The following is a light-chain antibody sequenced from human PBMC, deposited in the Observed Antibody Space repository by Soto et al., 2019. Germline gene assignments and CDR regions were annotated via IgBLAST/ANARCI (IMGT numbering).Light chain of an antibody. CDR3: QQYGSSPYT. Sequence: EIVLTQSPGTLSLSPGERATLSCRASQSVSSNYLAWYQQKPGQTPRLLIYGGSSRSTGIPDRVSGSGSGTDFTLTISRLEPEDFAVYYCQQYGSSPYTFGQGTKLEIK. J-gene: IGKJ2*01. CDR2: GGS. CDR1: QSVSSNY. V-gene: IGKV3-20*01.